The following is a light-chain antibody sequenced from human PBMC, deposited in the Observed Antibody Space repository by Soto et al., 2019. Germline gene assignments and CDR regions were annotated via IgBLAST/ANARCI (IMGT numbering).Light chain of an antibody. J-gene: IGKJ2*01. Sequence: DIQMTQSPSTLSASLGDRVTITCRASHNINNWLAWYLQKPGKAPKRLIKDGFSLATGVQSRFSGSGSGTDFPLTIRSLQPEDFAPCHVQQYHTYPYTFGQGTKLEIK. CDR3: QQYHTYPYT. CDR1: HNINNW. CDR2: DGF. V-gene: IGKV1-5*01.